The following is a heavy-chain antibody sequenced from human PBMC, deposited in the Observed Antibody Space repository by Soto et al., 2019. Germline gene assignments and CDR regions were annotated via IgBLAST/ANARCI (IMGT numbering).Heavy chain of an antibody. V-gene: IGHV4-59*01. D-gene: IGHD3-10*01. Sequence: PSETLSLTCTVSGGSISSYYWSWIRQPPGKGLEWIGYIYYSGSTNYNPSLKSRVTISVDTSKNQFSLKLSSVTAADTAVYYCARALWFGELDYYYYMDVWGKGTTVTVS. CDR2: IYYSGST. J-gene: IGHJ6*03. CDR1: GGSISSYY. CDR3: ARALWFGELDYYYYMDV.